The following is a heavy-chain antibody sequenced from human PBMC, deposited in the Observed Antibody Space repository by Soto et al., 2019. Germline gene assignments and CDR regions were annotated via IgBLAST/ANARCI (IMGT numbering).Heavy chain of an antibody. Sequence: GESLKISCKGSGYSFTSYWIGWVRQMPGKGLEWMGIIYPGDSDTRYSPSFQGQVTISADKSISTAYLQWSSLKASDTAMYYCARSPNAVDIAARKLDAFDIWGQGTMVTVSS. J-gene: IGHJ3*02. CDR2: IYPGDSDT. D-gene: IGHD6-6*01. CDR1: GYSFTSYW. V-gene: IGHV5-51*01. CDR3: ARSPNAVDIAARKLDAFDI.